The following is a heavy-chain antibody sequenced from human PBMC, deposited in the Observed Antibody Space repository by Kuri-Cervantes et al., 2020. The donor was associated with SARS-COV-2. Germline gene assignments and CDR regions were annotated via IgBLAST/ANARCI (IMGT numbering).Heavy chain of an antibody. J-gene: IGHJ4*02. D-gene: IGHD3-3*01. CDR3: ASHPQRFLERLFDY. V-gene: IGHV3-7*03. CDR1: GFTFSSYA. CDR2: IKQDGSEK. Sequence: GESLKISCAASGFTFSSYAMSWVRQAPGKGLEWVANIKQDGSEKYYVDSVKGRFTISRDNAKNSLYLQMNSLRAEDTALYYCASHPQRFLERLFDYWGQGTLVTVSS.